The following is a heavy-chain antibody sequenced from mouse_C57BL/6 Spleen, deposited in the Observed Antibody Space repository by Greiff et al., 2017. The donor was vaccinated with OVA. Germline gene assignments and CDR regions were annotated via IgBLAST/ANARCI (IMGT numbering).Heavy chain of an antibody. D-gene: IGHD1-1*01. V-gene: IGHV6-3*01. CDR2: IRLKSDNYAT. Sequence: SPEKGLEWVAQIRLKSDNYATHYAESVKGRFTISRDDSKSSVYLQMNNLRAEDTGIYYCTVVADYYWGQGTTLTVSS. CDR3: TVVADYY. J-gene: IGHJ2*01.